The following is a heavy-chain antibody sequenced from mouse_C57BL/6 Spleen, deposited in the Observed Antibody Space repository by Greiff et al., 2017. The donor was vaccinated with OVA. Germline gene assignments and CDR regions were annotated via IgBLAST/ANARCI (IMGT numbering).Heavy chain of an antibody. CDR2: INPSNGGT. D-gene: IGHD3-3*01. CDR3: ARGGGRGYWYFDV. Sequence: VKLMESGTELVKPGASVKLSCKASGYTFTSYWMHWVKQRPGQGLEWIGNINPSNGGTNYNEKFKSKATLTVDKSSSTAYMQLSSLTSEDSAVYYCARGGGRGYWYFDVWGTGTTVTVSS. J-gene: IGHJ1*02. V-gene: IGHV1-53*01. CDR1: GYTFTSYW.